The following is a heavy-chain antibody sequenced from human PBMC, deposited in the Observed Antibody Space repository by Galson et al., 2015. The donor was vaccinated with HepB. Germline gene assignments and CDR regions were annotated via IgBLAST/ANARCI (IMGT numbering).Heavy chain of an antibody. CDR3: ARGHSLEWFDP. Sequence: SLRLSCAASGFTFSSYWMSWVRQAPGKGLEWVANIKQDGSERYYVDSVKGRFTISRDNAKNSLYLQMNSLRAEDTAVYYCARGHSLEWFDPWGQGTLVTVSS. CDR1: GFTFSSYW. J-gene: IGHJ5*02. V-gene: IGHV3-7*03. D-gene: IGHD1-1*01. CDR2: IKQDGSER.